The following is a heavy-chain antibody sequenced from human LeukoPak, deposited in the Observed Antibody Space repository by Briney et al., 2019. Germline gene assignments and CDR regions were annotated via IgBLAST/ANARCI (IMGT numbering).Heavy chain of an antibody. CDR3: ARHGGSGFDP. CDR2: IYYSGST. Sequence: SETLSLTCTVSGGSISSYYWSWIRQPPGKGLEWIGYIYYSGSTNHNPSLKSRVTISVDTSKNQFSLKLSSVTAADTAVYYCARHGGSGFDPWGQGTLVTVSS. CDR1: GGSISSYY. J-gene: IGHJ5*02. V-gene: IGHV4-59*08.